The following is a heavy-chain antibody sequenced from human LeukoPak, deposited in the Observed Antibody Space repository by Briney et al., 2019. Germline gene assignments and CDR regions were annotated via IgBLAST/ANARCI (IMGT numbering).Heavy chain of an antibody. J-gene: IGHJ4*02. CDR3: ARVASGGSCYDY. D-gene: IGHD2-15*01. V-gene: IGHV3-30-3*01. CDR2: ISYDGSNK. Sequence: PGGSLRLSCAASGFTFSSCAMHWVRQAPGKGLEWVAVISYDGSNKYYADSVKGRFTISRDNSKNTLYLQMNSLRAEDTAVYYCARVASGGSCYDYWGQGTLVTVSS. CDR1: GFTFSSCA.